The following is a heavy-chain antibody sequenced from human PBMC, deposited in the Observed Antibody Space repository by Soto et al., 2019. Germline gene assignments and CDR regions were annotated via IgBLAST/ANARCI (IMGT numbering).Heavy chain of an antibody. D-gene: IGHD3-3*01. V-gene: IGHV4-39*01. J-gene: IGHJ4*02. Sequence: SETLSLTCTVSGGSISSSRYYWGWIRQPPGKGLEWIGSIYKSGSTYYTYYNPSLKSRITISGDTSKNEISLKLSSVTAADTAVYYCVHNVFWVDDIDYWGQGTLVTVSS. CDR2: IYKSGSTYYT. CDR3: VHNVFWVDDIDY. CDR1: GGSISSSRYY.